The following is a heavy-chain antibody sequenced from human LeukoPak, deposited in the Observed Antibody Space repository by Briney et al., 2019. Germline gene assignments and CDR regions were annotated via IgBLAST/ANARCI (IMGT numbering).Heavy chain of an antibody. J-gene: IGHJ4*02. V-gene: IGHV3-23*01. CDR1: GFTFSNYA. D-gene: IGHD3-9*01. CDR3: AKWGDYDVLTGYYDPDY. CDR2: ITGSGGIT. Sequence: GSLRLSCVASGFTFSNYAMSWVCQAPGKGLEWVSAITGSGGITYYADSVKGRFTISRDNSKNTLYLQMNSLRAEDTAVYYCAKWGDYDVLTGYYDPDYWGQGTLVTVSS.